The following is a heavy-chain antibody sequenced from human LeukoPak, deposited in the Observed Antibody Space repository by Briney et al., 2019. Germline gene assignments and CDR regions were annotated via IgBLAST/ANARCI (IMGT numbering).Heavy chain of an antibody. CDR1: GGSISSYC. J-gene: IGHJ6*03. V-gene: IGHV4-4*07. D-gene: IGHD6-6*01. CDR3: ARGIAARLYYYYYMDV. Sequence: SETLSLTCTVSGGSISSYCWSWIRQPAGKGLEWIGRIYTSGSTNYNPSLKSRVTMSVDTSKNQFSLKLSSVTAADTAVYYCARGIAARLYYYYYMDVWGKGTTVTVSS. CDR2: IYTSGST.